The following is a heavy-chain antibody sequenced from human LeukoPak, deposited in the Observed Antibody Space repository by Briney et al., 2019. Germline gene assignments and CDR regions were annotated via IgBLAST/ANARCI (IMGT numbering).Heavy chain of an antibody. CDR2: ISSSSNTI. CDR1: GFTFSSYS. J-gene: IGHJ4*02. Sequence: EGSLRLSCAASGFTFSSYSMNWVRQAPGKGLEWVSYISSSSNTIYYAGSVRGRFTISRDNAEKSLYLQMSSLRAEDTAVYYRARGSDDTSGYYSGAGARADYWGQGTLVTVSS. CDR3: ARGSDDTSGYYSGAGARADY. V-gene: IGHV3-48*01. D-gene: IGHD3-22*01.